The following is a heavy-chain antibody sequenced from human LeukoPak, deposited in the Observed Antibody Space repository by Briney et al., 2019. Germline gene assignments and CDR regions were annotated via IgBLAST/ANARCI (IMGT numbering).Heavy chain of an antibody. D-gene: IGHD1-26*01. J-gene: IGHJ5*02. V-gene: IGHV1-69*04. CDR3: ARDLYSGSYLSLDP. CDR2: IIPSLGIA. Sequence: GASVKASCKACRGIFSRYVISWVRQAAGHGREWMGRIIPSLGIANYAQKFQGRVTITVDKSTSTAYMELSSLRSEDTAVYYCARDLYSGSYLSLDPWGQGTLVTVSS. CDR1: RGIFSRYV.